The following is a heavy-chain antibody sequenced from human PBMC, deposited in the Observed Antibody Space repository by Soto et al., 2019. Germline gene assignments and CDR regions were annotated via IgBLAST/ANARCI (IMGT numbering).Heavy chain of an antibody. CDR3: ARGAAWFGERYWFDP. Sequence: NPSETLSLTCTVSGGSISSSSYYWGWIRQPPGKGLEWIGSIYYSGSTYYNPSLKSRVTISVDTSKNQFSLKLSSVTAADTAVYYCARGAAWFGERYWFDPWGQGTLVTVSS. V-gene: IGHV4-39*01. CDR2: IYYSGST. J-gene: IGHJ5*02. CDR1: GGSISSSSYY. D-gene: IGHD3-10*01.